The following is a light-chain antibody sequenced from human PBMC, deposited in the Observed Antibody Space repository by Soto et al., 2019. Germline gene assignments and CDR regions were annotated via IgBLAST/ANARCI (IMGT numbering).Light chain of an antibody. CDR3: QQYSSLPWT. J-gene: IGKJ1*01. V-gene: IGKV4-1*01. CDR1: QTVLYNSNNKNH. Sequence: DIVMTQSPDSLAVSLGERTTINCKSSQTVLYNSNNKNHLAWYHQKPGQPPKLLIYWASTRESGVPARFSGSGSGTDFTLTISSLQAEDVGIYYCQQYSSLPWTFGQGTKVEIK. CDR2: WAS.